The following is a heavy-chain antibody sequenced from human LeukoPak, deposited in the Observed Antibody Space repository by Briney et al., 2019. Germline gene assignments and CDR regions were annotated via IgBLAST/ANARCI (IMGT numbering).Heavy chain of an antibody. CDR3: ARDSYSSGWSPGSAEYFQH. CDR2: ISSSSSYI. V-gene: IGHV3-21*01. Sequence: GGSLRLSCAASGFTFSSYSMNWVRQAPGKGLEWVSSISSSSSYIYYADSVKGRFTISRDNAKNSLYLQMNSLRAEDTAVYYCARDSYSSGWSPGSAEYFQHWGQGTLVTVSS. CDR1: GFTFSSYS. J-gene: IGHJ1*01. D-gene: IGHD6-19*01.